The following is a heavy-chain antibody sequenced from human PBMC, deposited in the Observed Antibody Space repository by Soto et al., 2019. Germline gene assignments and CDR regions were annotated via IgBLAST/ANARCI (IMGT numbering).Heavy chain of an antibody. CDR2: IYYSGST. J-gene: IGHJ6*03. V-gene: IGHV4-59*01. CDR3: ARDKDGDTYYYYMDV. D-gene: IGHD4-17*01. Sequence: SETLSLTCTVSGGSISSYYWSWLRQPPGKGLEWIGYIYYSGSTNYNPSLKSRVTISVDTSKNQFSLKLSSVTAADTAVYYCARDKDGDTYYYYMDVWGKGTTVTVSS. CDR1: GGSISSYY.